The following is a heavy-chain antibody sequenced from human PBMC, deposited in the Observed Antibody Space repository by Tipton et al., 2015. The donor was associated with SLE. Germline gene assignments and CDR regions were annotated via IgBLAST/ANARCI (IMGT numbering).Heavy chain of an antibody. Sequence: SLRLSCTASGFTFPSSAMTWVRQAPGKGLVWVSRIKSDGSYTTYADSVRGRFTISRDNAKSTLYLQMSSLRAEDTAVYYCARGDSGYSVVWGQGTLVTVSS. CDR1: GFTFPSSA. CDR2: IKSDGSYT. J-gene: IGHJ4*02. V-gene: IGHV3-74*03. D-gene: IGHD5-12*01. CDR3: ARGDSGYSVV.